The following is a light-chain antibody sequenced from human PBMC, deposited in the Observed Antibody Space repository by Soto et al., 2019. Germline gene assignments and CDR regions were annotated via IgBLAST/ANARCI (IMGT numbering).Light chain of an antibody. CDR2: DVN. V-gene: IGLV2-14*03. J-gene: IGLJ2*01. Sequence: QSALTQRASVSGSPGQSITISCTGTSSDIGAYNFVSWYQQHPGKAPKLMLYDVNIRPSGVSNRFSGSKSGNTASLTISGLQAEGEADYYCTSWTTSTTMIFGGGTKLTVL. CDR1: SSDIGAYNF. CDR3: TSWTTSTTMI.